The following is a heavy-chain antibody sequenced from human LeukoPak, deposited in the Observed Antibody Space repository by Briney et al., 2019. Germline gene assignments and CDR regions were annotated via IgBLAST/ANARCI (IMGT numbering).Heavy chain of an antibody. D-gene: IGHD2-21*02. CDR2: ISAYNGNT. V-gene: IGHV1-18*04. Sequence: ASVKVSCKASGYTFTSYGISWVRQAPGQGLEWMGWISAYNGNTNYAQKLQGRVTMTTDTSTSTAYMELRSLRSDDTAVYYCALPVLLFGWRNWFDPWGQGTLVTVSS. J-gene: IGHJ5*02. CDR1: GYTFTSYG. CDR3: ALPVLLFGWRNWFDP.